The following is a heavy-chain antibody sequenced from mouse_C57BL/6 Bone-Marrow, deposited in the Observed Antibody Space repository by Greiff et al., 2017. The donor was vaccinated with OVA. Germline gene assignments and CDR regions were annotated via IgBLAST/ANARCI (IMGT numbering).Heavy chain of an antibody. D-gene: IGHD1-1*01. J-gene: IGHJ2*01. Sequence: VKLMESGPELVKPGASVKISCKASGYAFSSSWMNWVKQRPGKGLEWIGRIYPGDGDTNYNGKFKGKATLTADKSSSTAYMQLSSLTSEDSAVYFCARDRYYGSRSFDYWGQGTTLTVSS. CDR3: ARDRYYGSRSFDY. CDR1: GYAFSSSW. V-gene: IGHV1-82*01. CDR2: IYPGDGDT.